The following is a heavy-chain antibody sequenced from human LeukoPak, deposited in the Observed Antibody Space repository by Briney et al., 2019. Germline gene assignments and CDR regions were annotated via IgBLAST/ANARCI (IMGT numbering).Heavy chain of an antibody. Sequence: PSETLSLTCAVYGGSLSGYYWSWIRQPPGKGLEWLGEIKYSGNTNYNPSLKSRVTISVDTSKNQFSLKLSSVTAADTAVYYCARKHSGYYDSSGFQYYFDYWGQGTLVTVSS. CDR3: ARKHSGYYDSSGFQYYFDY. CDR1: GGSLSGYY. V-gene: IGHV4-34*09. J-gene: IGHJ4*02. CDR2: IKYSGNT. D-gene: IGHD3-22*01.